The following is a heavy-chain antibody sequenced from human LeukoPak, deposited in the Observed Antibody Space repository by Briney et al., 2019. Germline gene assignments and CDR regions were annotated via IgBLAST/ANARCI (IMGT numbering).Heavy chain of an antibody. CDR3: ARSIVVVPAAKADAFDI. Sequence: SQTLSLTCTVSGGSISSGSYYWSWIRQPAGKGLGWIGRIYTSGSTNYNPSLKSRVTISVDTSKNQFSLKLSSVTAADTAVYYCARSIVVVPAAKADAFDIWGQGTMVTVSS. CDR1: GGSISSGSYY. V-gene: IGHV4-61*02. CDR2: IYTSGST. J-gene: IGHJ3*02. D-gene: IGHD2-2*01.